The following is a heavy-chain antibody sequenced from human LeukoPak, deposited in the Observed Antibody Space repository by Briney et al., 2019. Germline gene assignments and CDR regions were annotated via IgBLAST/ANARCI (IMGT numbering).Heavy chain of an antibody. V-gene: IGHV3-21*01. Sequence: SLRLSCAAAGLTFSSYSMNWVRQAPGKGLDWVSSISSSSSYIYYADSVKGRFTISRDNAKNSLYLRMNSPRAEDTDVYYCAMYYDYVWGSYRRDPYYFDYWGQGSLVNVSS. CDR3: AMYYDYVWGSYRRDPYYFDY. D-gene: IGHD3-16*02. CDR1: GLTFSSYS. CDR2: ISSSSSYI. J-gene: IGHJ4*02.